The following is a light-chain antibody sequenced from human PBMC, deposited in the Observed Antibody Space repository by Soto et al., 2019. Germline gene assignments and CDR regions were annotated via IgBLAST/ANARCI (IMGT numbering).Light chain of an antibody. CDR2: AAS. J-gene: IGKJ4*01. CDR3: QQSYSGPLT. CDR1: QSISSY. V-gene: IGKV1-39*01. Sequence: EIQMTQFPAALSASVGGRVTITCRASQSISSYLNWYQQKPGKAPKLLIYAASSLQSGVPSRFSGIGSGTDFTLSISSLQPEDFATYYCQQSYSGPLTFGGGTKVDNK.